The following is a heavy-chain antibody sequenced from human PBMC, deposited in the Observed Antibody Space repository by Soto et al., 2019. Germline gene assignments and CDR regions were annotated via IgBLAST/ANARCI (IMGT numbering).Heavy chain of an antibody. CDR2: IYYSGST. CDR3: ARGNYYDSSGYYGGFDY. D-gene: IGHD3-22*01. V-gene: IGHV4-30-4*01. CDR1: GGSISSGDYY. J-gene: IGHJ4*02. Sequence: SETLSLTCTVSGGSISSGDYYWSWIRQPPGKGLEWIGYIYYSGSTYYNPSLKSRVTISVDTSKNQFSLKLSSVTAADTAVYYCARGNYYDSSGYYGGFDYWGQGTLVTV.